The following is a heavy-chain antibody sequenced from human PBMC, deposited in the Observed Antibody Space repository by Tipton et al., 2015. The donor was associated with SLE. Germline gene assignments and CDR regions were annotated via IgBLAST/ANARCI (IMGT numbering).Heavy chain of an antibody. V-gene: IGHV4-59*01. CDR3: ARRIVGATTGWFDP. Sequence: TLSLICAVYGGSFSGYYWSWIRQPPGKGLEWIGYIYYSGSTNYNPSLKSRVTISVDTSKNQFSLKLSSVTAADTAVYYCARRIVGATTGWFDPWGQGTLVTVSS. D-gene: IGHD1-26*01. CDR2: IYYSGST. J-gene: IGHJ5*02. CDR1: GGSFSGYY.